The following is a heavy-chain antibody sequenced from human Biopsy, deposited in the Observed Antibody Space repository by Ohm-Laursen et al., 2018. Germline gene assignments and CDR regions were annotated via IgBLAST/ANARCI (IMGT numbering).Heavy chain of an antibody. CDR1: GGTFINYA. CDR2: IIPMFGTA. J-gene: IGHJ4*02. Sequence: GPSVKVSCKASGGTFINYAISWVRQAPGQGLEWMGGIIPMFGTANYAQMFQGRVTISADESTSTFYMELSSLTTEDTAIYYCARGPHSGSHSCFDYWGRGTLVTVSS. CDR3: ARGPHSGSHSCFDY. V-gene: IGHV1-69*01. D-gene: IGHD1-26*01.